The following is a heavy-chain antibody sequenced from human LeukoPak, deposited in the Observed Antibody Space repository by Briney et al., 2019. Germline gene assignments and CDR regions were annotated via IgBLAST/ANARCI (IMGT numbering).Heavy chain of an antibody. D-gene: IGHD3-10*01. CDR1: GFTVSSNY. J-gene: IGHJ5*02. Sequence: GGSLRLSCAASGFTVSSNYMSWVRQAPGKGLEWVSVIYSGGSTYYADSVKGRFTISRDNSKNTLYLQMNSLRAEDTAVYYCARELVELLWFGELLQPQFDPWGQGTLVTVSS. CDR2: IYSGGST. CDR3: ARELVELLWFGELLQPQFDP. V-gene: IGHV3-53*01.